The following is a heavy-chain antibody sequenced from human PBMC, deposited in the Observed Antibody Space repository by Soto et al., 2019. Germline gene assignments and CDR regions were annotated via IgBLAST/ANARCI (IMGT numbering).Heavy chain of an antibody. D-gene: IGHD1-26*01. V-gene: IGHV3-21*01. Sequence: EVQLVESGGGLVKPGGSLRLSCAASGFTFSNYIMIWVRQAPGMGLEWVSSMRSGSDYMYNADSVKGRFAISRDHAKNSLYLQMNSLRVEDTAVYYCARGGRYDLESPIDYWGQGTLVTVSS. CDR1: GFTFSNYI. CDR3: ARGGRYDLESPIDY. CDR2: MRSGSDYM. J-gene: IGHJ4*02.